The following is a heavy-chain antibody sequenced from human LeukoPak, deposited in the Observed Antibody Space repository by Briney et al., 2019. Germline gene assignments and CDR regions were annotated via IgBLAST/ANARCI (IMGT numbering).Heavy chain of an antibody. CDR2: IYYSGST. V-gene: IGHV4-31*03. CDR1: GGSISSGGYY. J-gene: IGHJ6*02. CDR3: ARVRTPLGASPGDYYYYGMDV. D-gene: IGHD3-10*01. Sequence: SETLSLTCTVSGGSISSGGYYWSWIRQHPGTGLEWIGYIYYSGSTYYNPSLKSRVTISVDTSKNQFSLKLSSVTAADTAVYYCARVRTPLGASPGDYYYYGMDVWGQGTTVTVSS.